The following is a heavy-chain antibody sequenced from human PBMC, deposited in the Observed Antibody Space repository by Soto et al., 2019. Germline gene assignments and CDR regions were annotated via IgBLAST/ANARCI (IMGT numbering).Heavy chain of an antibody. CDR2: ITSSGSAT. J-gene: IGHJ4*02. D-gene: IGHD6-19*01. CDR3: ARGAVATTFDY. V-gene: IGHV3-21*01. Sequence: EVQLVESGGGLVRPGGSLRLSCAASGFGFNNYNMNWVRQAPGKGLKWVSSITSSGSATYYADSVKGRFTISRDNAKDSLYLQMNSLRTEDTAVYYCARGAVATTFDYWGLGTRVTVSS. CDR1: GFGFNNYN.